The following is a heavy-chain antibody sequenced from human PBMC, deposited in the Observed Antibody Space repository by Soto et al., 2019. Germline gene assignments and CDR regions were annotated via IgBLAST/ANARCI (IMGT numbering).Heavy chain of an antibody. CDR1: GGSFSGYY. V-gene: IGHV4-34*01. J-gene: IGHJ4*02. CDR3: ARRLLGYCSGGSCYRGGFDY. D-gene: IGHD2-15*01. CDR2: INHSGST. Sequence: SETLSLTCAVYGGSFSGYYWSWIRQPPGKGLEWIGEINHSGSTNYNPSLKSRVTISVDTSKNQFSLKLSSVTAADTAVYYCARRLLGYCSGGSCYRGGFDYWGQGTLVTVSS.